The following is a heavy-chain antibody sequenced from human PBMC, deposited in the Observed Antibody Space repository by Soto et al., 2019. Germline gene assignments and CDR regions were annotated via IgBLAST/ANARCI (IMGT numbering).Heavy chain of an antibody. CDR1: RFSLSTSGMC. D-gene: IGHD2-2*02. J-gene: IGHJ6*02. CDR3: ARIAVVPAAIRNYYYGMDV. Sequence: GSVPTLVNPTQTLTLTCTFSRFSLSTSGMCVRWIRHPPGKAMDWLALIDWDDDKYYSTSLKTRLTISKDTSKNQVVLTMSNMDPVDTATYYCARIAVVPAAIRNYYYGMDVLGQGTTVTVSS. CDR2: IDWDDDK. V-gene: IGHV2-70*01.